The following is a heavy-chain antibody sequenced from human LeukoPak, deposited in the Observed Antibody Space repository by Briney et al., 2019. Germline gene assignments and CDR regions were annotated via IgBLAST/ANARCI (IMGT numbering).Heavy chain of an antibody. J-gene: IGHJ4*02. CDR2: ISWNSGSI. D-gene: IGHD2-15*01. V-gene: IGHV3-9*01. Sequence: PGGSLRLSCAASGFTFDDYAMHWVRQAPGKGLEWVSGISWNSGSIGYADSVKGRFTISRDNAKNSLYLQMNSLRAEDTALYYCAKDSCSGGSCYSFDYWGQGTLATVSS. CDR3: AKDSCSGGSCYSFDY. CDR1: GFTFDDYA.